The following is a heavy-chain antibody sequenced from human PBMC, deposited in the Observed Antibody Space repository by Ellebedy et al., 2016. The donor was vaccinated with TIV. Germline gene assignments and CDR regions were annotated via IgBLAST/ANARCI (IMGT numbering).Heavy chain of an antibody. Sequence: PGGSLRLSCAASGFTFYVMNLVRNPPGTGLEGVSTIGGRGGDTYYADSVKGRFTISRDNSKNTLYLQMNSLRAEDTAVYYCARSGYCSSGRCQGFDYWGQGTLVTVSS. CDR3: ARSGYCSSGRCQGFDY. CDR1: GFTFYV. CDR2: IGGRGGDT. D-gene: IGHD2-2*03. J-gene: IGHJ4*02. V-gene: IGHV3-23*01.